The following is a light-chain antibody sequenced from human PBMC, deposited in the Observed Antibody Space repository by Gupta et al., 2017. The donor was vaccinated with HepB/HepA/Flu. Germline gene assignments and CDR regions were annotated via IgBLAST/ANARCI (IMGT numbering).Light chain of an antibody. CDR1: SLRTSY. V-gene: IGLV3-19*01. CDR2: GKN. CDR3: NSRDSSGMRV. Sequence: SSELTQDPAVSVALGQTVRITCQGDSLRTSYASWYQQKPGQAPVLVIYGKNNRPSGIPDRFSGSSSGNTTSLTITGAQAEDEADYYCNSRDSSGMRVFGGGTKLTVL. J-gene: IGLJ3*02.